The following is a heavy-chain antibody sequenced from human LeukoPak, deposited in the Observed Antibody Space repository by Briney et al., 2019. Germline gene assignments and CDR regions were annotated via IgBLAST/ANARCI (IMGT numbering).Heavy chain of an antibody. CDR3: ARDQGNGYLGDY. CDR1: GYTFIRYG. J-gene: IGHJ4*02. D-gene: IGHD3-22*01. CDR2: ISAYNGDT. Sequence: VASVKVSCTASGYTFIRYGFSWVRQAPGQGLEWMGWISAYNGDTNYAQKVQGRVTMTTDTSTTTAYMELRSLRSDDTAVYYCARDQGNGYLGDYWGQGTLVTISS. V-gene: IGHV1-18*01.